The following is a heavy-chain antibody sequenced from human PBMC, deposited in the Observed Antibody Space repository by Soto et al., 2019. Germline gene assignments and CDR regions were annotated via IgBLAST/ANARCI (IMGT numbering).Heavy chain of an antibody. CDR2: FDPEDGES. CDR3: ARLNGYCVSTGCHGYYGMDV. CDR1: GYTLTELS. J-gene: IGHJ6*02. D-gene: IGHD2-2*03. Sequence: ASVKVSCKVSGYTLTELSIHWVRQAPGKGLEWMGSFDPEDGESSYHPSHLSRVTISADTSMNEFSLRLSSVTAADTAVYYCARLNGYCVSTGCHGYYGMDVWGQGTTVTVSS. V-gene: IGHV1-24*01.